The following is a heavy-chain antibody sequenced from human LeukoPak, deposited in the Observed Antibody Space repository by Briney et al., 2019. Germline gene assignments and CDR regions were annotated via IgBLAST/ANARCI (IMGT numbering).Heavy chain of an antibody. V-gene: IGHV3-21*01. D-gene: IGHD6-13*01. CDR2: ISSSSSYI. J-gene: IGHJ4*02. CDR3: ATGIAAALY. CDR1: GFTFSSYS. Sequence: GGSLRLSCAASGFTFSSYSMNWVRQAPGKGLEWVSSISSSSSYIYYADSVKGRFTVSRDSAKNTLYLQMNTLRAEDTAVYYCATGIAAALYWGQGTLVTVSS.